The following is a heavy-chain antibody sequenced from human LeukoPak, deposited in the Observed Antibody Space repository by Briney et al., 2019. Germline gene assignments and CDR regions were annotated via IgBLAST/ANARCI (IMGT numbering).Heavy chain of an antibody. CDR2: ISAYNGNT. J-gene: IGHJ4*02. Sequence: ASVKLSCTASGYTFTSYGISWVRQAPGKGLEWMGWISAYNGNTNYAQKLQGRVTMTTDTSTSTAYMELRSLRSDDTAVYYCAREDYGDFTYDYWGQGTLVTVSS. V-gene: IGHV1-18*01. CDR3: AREDYGDFTYDY. D-gene: IGHD4-17*01. CDR1: GYTFTSYG.